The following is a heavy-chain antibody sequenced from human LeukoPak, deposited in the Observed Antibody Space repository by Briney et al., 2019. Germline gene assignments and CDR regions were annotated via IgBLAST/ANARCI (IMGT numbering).Heavy chain of an antibody. CDR2: ISYDGSNK. Sequence: GGSLRLSCAASGFTFSSYAMHWVRQAPGKGLEWVAVISYDGSNKYYADSVKGRFIISRDNSKNTLYLQMNSLRAEDTAVYYCARAPERDYGDINAFDIWGQGTMVTVSS. CDR3: ARAPERDYGDINAFDI. CDR1: GFTFSSYA. J-gene: IGHJ3*02. V-gene: IGHV3-30-3*01. D-gene: IGHD4-17*01.